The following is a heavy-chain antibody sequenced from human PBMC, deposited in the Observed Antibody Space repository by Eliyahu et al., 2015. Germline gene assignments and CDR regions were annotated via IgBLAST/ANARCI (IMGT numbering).Heavy chain of an antibody. J-gene: IGHJ5*02. CDR1: GYXLTDHS. CDR2: INPNSGGT. D-gene: IGHD2-15*01. CDR3: ARERSQCSGGTCHRRTFDP. Sequence: QVQLVQSGAEVKNPGASVXISCKASGYXLTDHSHPRAPPAPGQGLEWXGWINPNSGGTHYAQNFQGRVTMTRDTSINTAYMELDRLRSDDTAVYFCARERSQCSGGTCHRRTFDPWGQGTLVTVSS. V-gene: IGHV1-2*02.